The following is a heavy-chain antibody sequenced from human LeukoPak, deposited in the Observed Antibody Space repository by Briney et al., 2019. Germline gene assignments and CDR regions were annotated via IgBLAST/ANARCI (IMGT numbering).Heavy chain of an antibody. V-gene: IGHV1-69*13. CDR2: IIPIFGTA. Sequence: SVKVSCKASGGTFSSYTISWVRQAPGQGLEWMGGIIPIFGTANYAQKFQGRVTITADESTSTAYMELSSLRSEDTAVYYCNTAMVWKDAFDIWGQGTMVTVSS. D-gene: IGHD5-18*01. CDR1: GGTFSSYT. J-gene: IGHJ3*02. CDR3: NTAMVWKDAFDI.